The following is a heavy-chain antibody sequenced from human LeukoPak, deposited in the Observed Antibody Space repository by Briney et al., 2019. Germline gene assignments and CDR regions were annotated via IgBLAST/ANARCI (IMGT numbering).Heavy chain of an antibody. J-gene: IGHJ2*01. CDR1: GGTFSKYT. Sequence: SVKVSCKASGGTFSKYTISWVRQRPEQGLEWMGGITPLFGTANYAQKFQGRVTITADESASTAYMELSSLRSEDTAVYYCAKHSTGVECWGRGTLVTVSS. V-gene: IGHV1-69*13. CDR2: ITPLFGTA. CDR3: AKHSTGVEC. D-gene: IGHD3-10*01.